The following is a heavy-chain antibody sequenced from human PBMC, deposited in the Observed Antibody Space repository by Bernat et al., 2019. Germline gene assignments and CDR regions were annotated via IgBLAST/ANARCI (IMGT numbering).Heavy chain of an antibody. J-gene: IGHJ5*02. V-gene: IGHV2-5*02. CDR3: AHRLTYNDNWSVGWFDP. D-gene: IGHD1-20*01. Sequence: QITLKESGPALVKATQTLTLTCTFSGFTLRTSGVGVGWIRQPPGKAPEWLALIYWDNTRRYSPSLSSRLTITMDASKNQVVLTMTNVDPADTGTYYCAHRLTYNDNWSVGWFDPWGQGTLVTVSS. CDR2: IYWDNTR. CDR1: GFTLRTSGVG.